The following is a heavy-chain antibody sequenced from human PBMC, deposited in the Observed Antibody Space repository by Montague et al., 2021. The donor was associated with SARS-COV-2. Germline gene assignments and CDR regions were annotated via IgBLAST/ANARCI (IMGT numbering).Heavy chain of an antibody. CDR3: ARLGDGVVPSPILGVGPYYSYYYMDV. CDR2: IHHGGST. Sequence: SETLSLTCDVHGGSFSTYSWNWIRQPPGKGLEWIGEIHHGGSTNYNPSLKSRVTISADTSKNQFSLKLTSVAAADTAVYYCARLGDGVVPSPILGVGPYYSYYYMDVWGKGTTVTV. V-gene: IGHV4-34*01. D-gene: IGHD3-10*01. J-gene: IGHJ6*03. CDR1: GGSFSTYS.